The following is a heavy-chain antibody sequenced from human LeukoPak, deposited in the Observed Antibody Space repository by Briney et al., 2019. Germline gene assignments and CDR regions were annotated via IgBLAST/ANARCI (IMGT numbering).Heavy chain of an antibody. D-gene: IGHD3-9*01. Sequence: ASVKVSCKASGYTFTSYYMHWVRQAPGQGLEWMGIINPSGGSTSYAQKLQGRVTMTTDTSTSTAYMELRSLRSDDTAVYYCASNDILTGLDYWGQGTLVTVSS. CDR3: ASNDILTGLDY. CDR1: GYTFTSYY. V-gene: IGHV1-46*01. CDR2: INPSGGST. J-gene: IGHJ4*02.